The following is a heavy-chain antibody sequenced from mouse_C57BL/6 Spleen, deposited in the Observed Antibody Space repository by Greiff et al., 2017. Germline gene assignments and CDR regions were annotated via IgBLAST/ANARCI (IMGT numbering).Heavy chain of an antibody. CDR1: GYTFTSYD. V-gene: IGHV1-85*01. CDR2: IYPRDGST. Sequence: VQLQQSGPELVKPGASVKLSCKASGYTFTSYDINWVKQRPGQGLEWIGWIYPRDGSTEYNEKFKGKATLTVDTSSSTAYMELHSLTSEDSAVYFCAREESFDYWGQGTTLTVSS. CDR3: AREESFDY. J-gene: IGHJ2*01.